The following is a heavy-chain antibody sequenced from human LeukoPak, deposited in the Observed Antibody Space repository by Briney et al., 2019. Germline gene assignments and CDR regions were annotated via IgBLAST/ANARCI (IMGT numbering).Heavy chain of an antibody. Sequence: ASVKVTCKASAYTFTVYYMHWVRQAPGQGLVWMGWINPNSGGTNYAQKFQGRVTMTRDTSISTAYMELSRLRSDDTAVYYCARQQWLVNAFDIWGQGTMATVSS. V-gene: IGHV1-2*02. CDR3: ARQQWLVNAFDI. CDR1: AYTFTVYY. CDR2: INPNSGGT. J-gene: IGHJ3*02. D-gene: IGHD6-19*01.